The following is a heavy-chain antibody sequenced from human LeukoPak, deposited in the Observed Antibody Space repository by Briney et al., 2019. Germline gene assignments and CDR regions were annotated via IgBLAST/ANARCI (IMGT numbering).Heavy chain of an antibody. Sequence: SETLSLTCTVSGGSISSYYWSWIRQPPGKGLGCMGYIYYSGSTNYNPSLKSRVTISVDTSKNQFSLKLSSVTAADTAVYYCARLLQPNYYDSSGYLDYWGQGTLVAVSS. V-gene: IGHV4-59*08. J-gene: IGHJ4*02. CDR1: GGSISSYY. D-gene: IGHD3-22*01. CDR3: ARLLQPNYYDSSGYLDY. CDR2: IYYSGST.